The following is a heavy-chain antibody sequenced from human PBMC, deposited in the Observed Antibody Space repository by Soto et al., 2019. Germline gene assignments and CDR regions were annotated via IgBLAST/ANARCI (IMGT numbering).Heavy chain of an antibody. V-gene: IGHV1-69*01. CDR3: AGAGGRHSGGIDY. D-gene: IGHD1-26*01. CDR1: GGTFSSYS. J-gene: IGHJ4*02. CDR2: ILPIFGTA. Sequence: QVQLVQSGAEVKKPGSSVKVSCKASGGTFSSYSINWVRQAPGQGLEWMGEILPIFGTANYAQKFQGRVTITADESTSTAYMELSSLRSEDKAVYYCAGAGGRHSGGIDYWGQGTLVTVSS.